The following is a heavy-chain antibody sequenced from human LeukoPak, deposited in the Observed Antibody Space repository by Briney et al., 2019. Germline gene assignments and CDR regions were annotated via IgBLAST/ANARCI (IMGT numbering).Heavy chain of an antibody. CDR3: TTDLLAAVGLVSFFDF. CDR1: GFTFGDYA. V-gene: IGHV3-49*04. J-gene: IGHJ4*02. D-gene: IGHD6-13*01. CDR2: IRSKAFGETA. Sequence: GGSLRLSCTVSGFTFGDYAINWVRQAPGKGLEWVGFIRSKAFGETAEYAASVKGRFTISRDDSKSTLYLQMNSLKIEDTAVYYCTTDLLAAVGLVSFFDFWGQGALVTVSS.